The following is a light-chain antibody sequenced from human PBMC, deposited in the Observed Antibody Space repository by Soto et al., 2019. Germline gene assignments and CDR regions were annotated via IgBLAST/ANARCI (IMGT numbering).Light chain of an antibody. CDR3: LQDINYPWT. Sequence: AIQMTQSPSSLSASVGDRVTISCRASQGIGNALGWYQQKPGKHPKVLIDGASNLQSGVPPRFGGIGSGTDFTLAISSLQSEDSATYYCLQDINYPWTFGQGTKVDIK. V-gene: IGKV1-6*01. CDR1: QGIGNA. J-gene: IGKJ1*01. CDR2: GAS.